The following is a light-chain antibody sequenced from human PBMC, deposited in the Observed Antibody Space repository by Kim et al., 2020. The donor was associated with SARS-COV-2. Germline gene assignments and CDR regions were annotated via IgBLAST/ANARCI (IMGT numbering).Light chain of an antibody. CDR1: KVGDKY. Sequence: GYPGQTGSITCSGDKVGDKYACWYQQKPGQSPVLVIYQDTKRPSGIPERVSGSNSGNTATLTISGTEAMDEADYYCQAWDSSTAVFGGGTQLTVL. V-gene: IGLV3-1*01. CDR3: QAWDSSTAV. CDR2: QDT. J-gene: IGLJ2*01.